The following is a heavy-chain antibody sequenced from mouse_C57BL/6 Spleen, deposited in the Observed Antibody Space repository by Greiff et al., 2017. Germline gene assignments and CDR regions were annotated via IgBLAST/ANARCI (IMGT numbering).Heavy chain of an antibody. D-gene: IGHD1-1*01. CDR1: GYTFTEYT. Sequence: VKLMESGAELVKPGASVKLSCKASGYTFTEYTIHWVKQRSGQGLEWIGWFYPGSGSIKYNEKFKDKATLTADKSSSTVYMELSRLTSEDSAVYCCARHGYGSNVRYYAMDYWGQGTSVTVSS. CDR3: ARHGYGSNVRYYAMDY. J-gene: IGHJ4*01. CDR2: FYPGSGSI. V-gene: IGHV1-62-2*01.